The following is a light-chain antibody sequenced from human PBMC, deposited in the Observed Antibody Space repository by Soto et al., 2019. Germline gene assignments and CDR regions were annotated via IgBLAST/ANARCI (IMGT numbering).Light chain of an antibody. CDR1: SSDVGGYNY. J-gene: IGLJ2*01. CDR3: SSYTTSSTVV. Sequence: QSVLTQPASVSGSPGQSITISCTGTSSDVGGYNYVSWYQQHPGKAPKLMIYDVTNRPSGVPNRFSVSKSGNTASLTISGLQAEDEADYYCSSYTTSSTVVFGGGTKLTVL. CDR2: DVT. V-gene: IGLV2-14*01.